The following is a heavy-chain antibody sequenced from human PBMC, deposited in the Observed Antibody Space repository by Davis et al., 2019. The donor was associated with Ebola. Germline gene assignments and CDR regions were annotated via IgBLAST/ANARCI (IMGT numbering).Heavy chain of an antibody. J-gene: IGHJ4*02. Sequence: PSETLSLTCAASDFTFSSYAMSWVRQAPGKGLEWVSSISGSGDSTYYADSVKGRFTISRDNVQNTLYFQMNSLRADDTAVYYCAKVSFRFWDIWGQGVLVTVSS. D-gene: IGHD3-16*01. V-gene: IGHV3-23*01. CDR2: ISGSGDST. CDR1: DFTFSSYA. CDR3: AKVSFRFWDI.